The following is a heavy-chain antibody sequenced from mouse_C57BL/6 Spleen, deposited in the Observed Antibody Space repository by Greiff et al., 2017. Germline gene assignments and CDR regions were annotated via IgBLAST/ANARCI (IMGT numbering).Heavy chain of an antibody. J-gene: IGHJ1*03. CDR1: GYTFTSYW. D-gene: IGHD1-1*01. CDR3: ARGHYGSSYFDV. CDR2: IDPSDSET. V-gene: IGHV1-52*01. Sequence: VQLQQPGAELVRPGSSVKLSCKASGYTFTSYWMHWVKQRPIQGLEWIGNIDPSDSETHYNQKFKDKATLTVDKSSSTAYMQLSSLTSEDSAVYYCARGHYGSSYFDVWGTGTTVTVSS.